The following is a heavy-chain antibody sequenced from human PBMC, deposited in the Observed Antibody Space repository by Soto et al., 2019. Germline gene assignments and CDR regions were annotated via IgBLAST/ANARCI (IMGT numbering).Heavy chain of an antibody. J-gene: IGHJ6*02. D-gene: IGHD7-27*01. Sequence: EVQLLESGGGLVQPGGSLRLSCAASGFTFSSYAMSWVGQAPGKGLEWVSAISGSGGSTYYADSVKGRFTISRDNSKNTLYLQMNSLRAEDTAVYYCAKDLTGIYYYYGMDVWGQGTTVTVSS. CDR1: GFTFSSYA. CDR3: AKDLTGIYYYYGMDV. V-gene: IGHV3-23*01. CDR2: ISGSGGST.